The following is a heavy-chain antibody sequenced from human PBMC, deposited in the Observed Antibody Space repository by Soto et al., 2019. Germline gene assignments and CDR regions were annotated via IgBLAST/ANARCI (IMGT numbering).Heavy chain of an antibody. CDR2: INAYNGNT. CDR3: AMVDVYVTPSPQDV. D-gene: IGHD3-16*01. J-gene: IGHJ6*02. V-gene: IGHV1-18*01. Sequence: QVQLVQSGAEVKNPGASVKVSCKASGYSFTRYGIGWARQAPGQGLEWMGWINAYNGNTNYAQNLQGRLTLTTDTSPTTAYMELSSLRSNDTAIYYCAMVDVYVTPSPQDVWGQGTTVTVSS. CDR1: GYSFTRYG.